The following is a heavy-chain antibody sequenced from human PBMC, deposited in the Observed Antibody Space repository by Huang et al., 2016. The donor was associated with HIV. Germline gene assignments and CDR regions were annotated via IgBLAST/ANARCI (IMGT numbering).Heavy chain of an antibody. CDR2: IYWDNEE. CDR3: VHRLRYGKWYVDY. D-gene: IGHD6-13*01. CDR1: GFSLTSSGVA. Sequence: QITLKESGPTLVKPTHTLTLTCSFSGFSLTSSGVAVGWIRQPPGKALEWLALIYWDNEERFIAALKTRLTITKDTPKSEVILTMTNMDPVDTATYYCVHRLRYGKWYVDYWGQGVLVTVSS. J-gene: IGHJ4*02. V-gene: IGHV2-5*02.